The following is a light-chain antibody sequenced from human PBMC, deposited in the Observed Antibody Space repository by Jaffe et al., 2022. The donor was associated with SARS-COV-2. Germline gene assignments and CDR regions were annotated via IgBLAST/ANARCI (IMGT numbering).Light chain of an antibody. Sequence: VLTQSPDTLSLSPGERATLSCRASRSVRSEYVAWYYQKPGQAPGLLIYGASSRATGIPDRFSGSGSGTDFTLTISRLEPEDFAVYYCQHYGSSPYTFGQGTKLDVK. CDR2: GAS. CDR1: RSVRSEY. J-gene: IGKJ2*01. CDR3: QHYGSSPYT. V-gene: IGKV3-20*01.